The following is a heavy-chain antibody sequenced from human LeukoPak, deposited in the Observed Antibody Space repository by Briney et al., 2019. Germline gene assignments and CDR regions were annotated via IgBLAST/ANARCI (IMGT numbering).Heavy chain of an antibody. D-gene: IGHD6-19*01. Sequence: GGSLRLSCAASGFPFDTYPMNSVRQAPGKGLEWVASISSSNSFKNYADSVKGRFTISRDNAQNSLYLQMSSLRAEDTGLYYCATMGEQWLLKDIWGQGTMVIVSS. V-gene: IGHV3-21*01. CDR1: GFPFDTYP. J-gene: IGHJ3*02. CDR3: ATMGEQWLLKDI. CDR2: ISSSNSFK.